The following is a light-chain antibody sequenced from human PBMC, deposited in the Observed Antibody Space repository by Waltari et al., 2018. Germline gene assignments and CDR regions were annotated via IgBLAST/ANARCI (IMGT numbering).Light chain of an antibody. CDR2: LAS. CDR1: QSLLHSNGYNY. V-gene: IGKV2-28*01. CDR3: MQALQTPYT. J-gene: IGKJ2*01. Sequence: DIVMTQSPLSLPVTPGKPASISCRSSQSLLHSNGYNYLDWFLQKPGRSPQLLMYLASNRTSGVPDRFSGSESGTDFTLKISSVEAEDVGVYYCMQALQTPYTFGQGTKLEIK.